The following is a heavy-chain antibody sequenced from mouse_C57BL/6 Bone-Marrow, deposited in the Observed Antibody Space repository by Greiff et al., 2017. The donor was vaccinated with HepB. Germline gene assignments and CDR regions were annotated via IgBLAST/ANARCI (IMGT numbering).Heavy chain of an antibody. CDR2: ISYSGST. CDR1: GYSITSGYD. V-gene: IGHV3-1*01. CDR3: ATGSHYYAMDY. J-gene: IGHJ4*01. Sequence: EVQLKESGPGMVKPSQSLSLTCTVTGYSITSGYDWHWIRHFPGNKLEWMGYISYSGSTNYNPSLKSRISITHDTSKNHFFLKLNSVTTKDTATYYCATGSHYYAMDYWGQGTSVTVSS.